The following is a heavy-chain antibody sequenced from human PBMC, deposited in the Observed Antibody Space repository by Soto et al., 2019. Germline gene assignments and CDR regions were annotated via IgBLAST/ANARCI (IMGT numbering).Heavy chain of an antibody. CDR1: GFTFSSYS. CDR3: AREVSKYSGYDFDY. Sequence: GGSLRLSCAASGFTFSSYSMYWVRQAPGKGLEWVSSISSSSSYIYYADSVKGRFTISRDNAKNSLYLQMNSLRAEDTAVYYCAREVSKYSGYDFDYWGQGTLVTVSS. J-gene: IGHJ4*02. CDR2: ISSSSSYI. V-gene: IGHV3-21*01. D-gene: IGHD5-12*01.